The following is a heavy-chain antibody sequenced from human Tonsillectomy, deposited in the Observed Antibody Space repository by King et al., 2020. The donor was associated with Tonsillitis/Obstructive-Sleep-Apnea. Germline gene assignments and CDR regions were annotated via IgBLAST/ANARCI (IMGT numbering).Heavy chain of an antibody. Sequence: VQLVESGGGVVQPGGSLRLSCAASGFTFDDYAMHWVRQAPGKGLEWVSLISGDGGSTYYAESVKGRFTISRDNSKNSLYLQMNSLRTEDTAFYYCAKAGPCSSTSCYKVHYYYYMDVWGRGTTVTVSS. V-gene: IGHV3-43*02. J-gene: IGHJ6*03. CDR3: AKAGPCSSTSCYKVHYYYYMDV. D-gene: IGHD2-2*02. CDR2: ISGDGGST. CDR1: GFTFDDYA.